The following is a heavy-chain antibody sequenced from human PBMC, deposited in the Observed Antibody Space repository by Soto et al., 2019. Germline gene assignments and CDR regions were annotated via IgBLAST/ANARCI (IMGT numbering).Heavy chain of an antibody. Sequence: PSETLSLTCSVSGGSINTKSYYWTWIRQFPGERLEWIGYIYYNGSAEYNPSLKSRLTISMDTSKNQFSLELSSVTSADPAVYFFAKEGSDLNAWYPTFAFDIWGQGTVVTGSS. D-gene: IGHD6-13*01. V-gene: IGHV4-61*01. J-gene: IGHJ3*02. CDR2: IYYNGSA. CDR3: AKEGSDLNAWYPTFAFDI. CDR1: GGSINTKSYY.